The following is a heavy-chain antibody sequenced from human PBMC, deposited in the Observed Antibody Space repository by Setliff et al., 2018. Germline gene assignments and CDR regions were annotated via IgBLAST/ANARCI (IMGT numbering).Heavy chain of an antibody. CDR1: GGSIGPHY. V-gene: IGHV4-59*11. CDR2: IFYSDTA. D-gene: IGHD3-10*01. CDR3: ARDRSTVIRGVTSFFYYYMDV. J-gene: IGHJ6*03. Sequence: TLSLTCTVSGGSIGPHYWSWVRQAPGKGLEWIGHIFYSDTAKYNPSLESRAAISVDSSKNQFSLKLRSVTAADTAVYYCARDRSTVIRGVTSFFYYYMDVWGGGTTVTVSS.